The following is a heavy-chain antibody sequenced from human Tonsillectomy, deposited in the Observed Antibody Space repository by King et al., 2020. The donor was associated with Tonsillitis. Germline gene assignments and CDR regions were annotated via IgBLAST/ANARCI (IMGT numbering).Heavy chain of an antibody. CDR3: ARERLYSSDWGIDY. J-gene: IGHJ4*02. V-gene: IGHV3-33*05. Sequence: VQLVESGGGVVQPGGSLRLSCASSGFDFSSYAMHWVRQAPGKGLEWVAVISFDASREKYADSVKGRFTIFRDNSKNTLYLQMNSLRAEDTAVYYCARERLYSSDWGIDYWGQGSLVTVSS. CDR2: ISFDASRE. D-gene: IGHD6-19*01. CDR1: GFDFSSYA.